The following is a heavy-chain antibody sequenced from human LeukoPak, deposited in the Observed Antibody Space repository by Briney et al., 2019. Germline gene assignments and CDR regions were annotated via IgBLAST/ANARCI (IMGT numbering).Heavy chain of an antibody. D-gene: IGHD5-18*01. CDR2: IYYSGST. V-gene: IGHV4-39*01. CDR3: ARLVVGYGHFLKRGFDY. CDR1: GGSISSSSYY. Sequence: SETLSLICTVSGGSISSSSYYWGWIRQPPGKGLEWIGSIYYSGSTYYNPSLKSRVTISVDTSKNQFSLKLSSVTAADTAVYYCARLVVGYGHFLKRGFDYWGQGTLVTVSS. J-gene: IGHJ4*02.